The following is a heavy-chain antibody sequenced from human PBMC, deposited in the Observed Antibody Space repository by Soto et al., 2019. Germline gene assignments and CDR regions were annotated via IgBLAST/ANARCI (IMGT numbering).Heavy chain of an antibody. CDR2: ISAYSGNT. V-gene: IGHV1-18*04. D-gene: IGHD4-17*01. J-gene: IGHJ4*02. CDR3: ARDQTVLDY. CDR1: GYTFTSYA. Sequence: QVQLVQSGAEVKKPGASVKVSCKASGYTFTSYAFNWVRQAPGQGLEWMGWISAYSGNTNYAHKFQGRVTMTTDTSTSTAYKELRSRRSDDTAVYYCARDQTVLDYWGQGTLVTVSS.